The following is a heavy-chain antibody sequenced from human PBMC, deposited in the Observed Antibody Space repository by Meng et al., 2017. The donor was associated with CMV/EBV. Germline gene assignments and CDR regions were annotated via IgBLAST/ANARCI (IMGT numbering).Heavy chain of an antibody. CDR3: AKDLGGHRGYYYDSSGPLPGDY. Sequence: LSLTGAASGFTFSSYGMHWVRQAPGKGLEWVAFIRYDGSNKYYADSVKGRFTISRDNSKNTLYLQMNSLRAEDTAVYYCAKDLGGHRGYYYDSSGPLPGDYWGQGTLVTVSS. D-gene: IGHD3-22*01. CDR1: GFTFSSYG. J-gene: IGHJ4*02. CDR2: IRYDGSNK. V-gene: IGHV3-30*02.